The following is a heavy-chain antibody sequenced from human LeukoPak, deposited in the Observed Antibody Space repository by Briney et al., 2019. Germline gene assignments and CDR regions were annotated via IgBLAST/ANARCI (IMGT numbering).Heavy chain of an antibody. Sequence: GRSLRLSCAASGFTFSSYGMHWVRQAPGKGLEWVAVISYDGSNKYYADSVKGRFTISRDNSKNTLYLQMNSLRAEDTAVYYWAKVQGYNGDYFDYWGQGTLVTVSS. V-gene: IGHV3-30*18. CDR1: GFTFSSYG. CDR3: AKVQGYNGDYFDY. J-gene: IGHJ4*02. D-gene: IGHD1-1*01. CDR2: ISYDGSNK.